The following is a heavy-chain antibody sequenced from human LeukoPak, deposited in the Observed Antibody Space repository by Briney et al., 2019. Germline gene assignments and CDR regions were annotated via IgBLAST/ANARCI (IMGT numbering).Heavy chain of an antibody. D-gene: IGHD6-13*01. V-gene: IGHV1-2*02. CDR1: GYTFTDYY. CDR3: ARGGYSSSTIWFDP. Sequence: GASVKVSCKASGYTFTDYYMHWVRQAPGQGLEWMGWINPNSGGTNYAQKFQGRVTMTRDTSISTAYMELSRLRSDDTAVYYCARGGYSSSTIWFDPWGQGTLVTVSS. CDR2: INPNSGGT. J-gene: IGHJ5*02.